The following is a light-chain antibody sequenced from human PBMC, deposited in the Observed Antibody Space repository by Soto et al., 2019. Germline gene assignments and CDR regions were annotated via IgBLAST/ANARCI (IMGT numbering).Light chain of an antibody. CDR2: DAS. J-gene: IGKJ4*01. CDR3: QQYETYPLT. CDR1: QSISSW. Sequence: DIQMTQSPSTLSASVGDSVTITCRASQSISSWLAWYQQNPGKAPKLLIYDASSLESGVPSRFSGSGSGTEFTLTISSLQPDDFATYYCQQYETYPLTFGGGT. V-gene: IGKV1-5*01.